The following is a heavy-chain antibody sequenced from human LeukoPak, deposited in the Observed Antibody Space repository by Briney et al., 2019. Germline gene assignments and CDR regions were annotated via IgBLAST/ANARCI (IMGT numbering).Heavy chain of an antibody. Sequence: GGSLRLSCAPSGFTFSSYWMHWVRQAPGKGLVWVSRINSDGSSTSYADSVKGRFTISRDNAKNTLYLQMNSLRAEDTAVYYCVRWLRNYYYYMDVWGKGTTVTVSS. CDR1: GFTFSSYW. D-gene: IGHD5-18*01. CDR2: INSDGSST. V-gene: IGHV3-74*01. CDR3: VRWLRNYYYYMDV. J-gene: IGHJ6*03.